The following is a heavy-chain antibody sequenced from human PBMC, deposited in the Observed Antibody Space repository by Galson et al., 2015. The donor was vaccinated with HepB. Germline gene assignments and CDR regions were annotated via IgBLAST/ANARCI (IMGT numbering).Heavy chain of an antibody. D-gene: IGHD3-22*01. CDR3: ARDRYYDNSGYYYPHDAFDL. V-gene: IGHV3-48*04. CDR1: GFTSSSYS. J-gene: IGHJ3*01. Sequence: SLRLSCAATGFTSSSYSMNWVRQAPGKGLEWVSYTSSSGSTIYYADSVRGRFTISRDNAKNSLYLQMSSLTAEDTALYFCARDRYYDNSGYYYPHDAFDLWGQGTMVTVSS. CDR2: TSSSGSTI.